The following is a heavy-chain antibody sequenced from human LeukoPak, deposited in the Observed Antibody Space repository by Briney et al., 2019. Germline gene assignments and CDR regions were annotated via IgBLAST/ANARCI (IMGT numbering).Heavy chain of an antibody. V-gene: IGHV3-74*01. CDR2: IRTDGDI. Sequence: GSLRLSCAASGFTFSNYWMHWVRQAPDKGLMWVSRIRTDGDISYADSVRGRFTISRDNSKNTLYLQMNSLRAEDTAVYYCARDARVGDPLDYWGQGTLVTVSS. J-gene: IGHJ4*02. CDR1: GFTFSNYW. CDR3: ARDARVGDPLDY. D-gene: IGHD4-17*01.